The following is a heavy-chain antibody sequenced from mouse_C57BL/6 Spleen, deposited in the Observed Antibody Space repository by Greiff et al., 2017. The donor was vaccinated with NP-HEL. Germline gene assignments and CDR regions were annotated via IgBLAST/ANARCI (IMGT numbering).Heavy chain of an antibody. Sequence: EVQLQQSGPELVKPGASVKISCKASGYTFTDYYMNWVKQSHGKSLEWIGDINPNNGGTSYNQKFKGKATLTVDKSSSTAYMELRSLTSEDSAVYYCARFRYYGSSYDWYFDVWGTGTTVTVSS. J-gene: IGHJ1*03. CDR2: INPNNGGT. CDR1: GYTFTDYY. CDR3: ARFRYYGSSYDWYFDV. D-gene: IGHD1-1*01. V-gene: IGHV1-26*01.